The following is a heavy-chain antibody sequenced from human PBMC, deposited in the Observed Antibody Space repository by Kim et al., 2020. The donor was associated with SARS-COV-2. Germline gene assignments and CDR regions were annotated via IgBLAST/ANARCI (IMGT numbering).Heavy chain of an antibody. J-gene: IGHJ5*02. D-gene: IGHD3-10*01. CDR3: ARALLLWFGESESWFDP. CDR2: TYYRSKWYN. Sequence: SQTLSLTCAISGDSVSSNSAAWNWIRQSPSRGLEWLGRTYYRSKWYNDYAVSVKSRITINPDTSKNQFSLQLNSVTPEDTAVYYCARALLLWFGESESWFDPWGQGTLVTVSS. CDR1: GDSVSSNSAA. V-gene: IGHV6-1*01.